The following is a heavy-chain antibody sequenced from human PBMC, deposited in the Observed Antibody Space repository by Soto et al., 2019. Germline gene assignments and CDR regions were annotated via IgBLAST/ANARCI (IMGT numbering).Heavy chain of an antibody. CDR1: GFTFSSYA. CDR2: ISSNGGST. D-gene: IGHD4-4*01. J-gene: IGHJ6*03. Sequence: GGSLRLSCAASGFTFSSYAMHWVRQAPGKGLEYVSAISSNGGSTYYANSVKGRFTISRDNSKNTLYLQMGSLRAEDMAVYYCARGAVTLTRGYYYMDVWGKGTTVTVSS. V-gene: IGHV3-64*01. CDR3: ARGAVTLTRGYYYMDV.